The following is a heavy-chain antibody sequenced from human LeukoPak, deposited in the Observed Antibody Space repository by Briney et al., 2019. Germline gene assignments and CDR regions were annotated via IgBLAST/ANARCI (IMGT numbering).Heavy chain of an antibody. V-gene: IGHV1-8*01. CDR1: GYTFTSYD. Sequence: ASVKVSCKGSGYTFTSYDINWVRQGTGQGLEWMGWMNPNSGNTGYAQKFQGRVTMTRNTSISTAYMELRSLRSEDTAVYYCARSSESGSFDYWGQGTLVTVSS. J-gene: IGHJ4*02. D-gene: IGHD5-12*01. CDR3: ARSSESGSFDY. CDR2: MNPNSGNT.